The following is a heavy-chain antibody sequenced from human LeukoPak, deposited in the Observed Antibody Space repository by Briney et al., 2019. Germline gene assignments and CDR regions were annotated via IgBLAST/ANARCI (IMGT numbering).Heavy chain of an antibody. CDR2: INPSSGGT. CDR3: ARDFSHSVFTVSNWFDP. Sequence: EASVKVSCKASGYTFTGYFMHWVRQAPGQGLEWMGWINPSSGGTNYAQKFQDRVTMTSDTSTSTVYMELSSLRSEDTAVYYCARDFSHSVFTVSNWFDPWGQGTLVTVSS. D-gene: IGHD3-3*01. CDR1: GYTFTGYF. V-gene: IGHV1-2*02. J-gene: IGHJ5*02.